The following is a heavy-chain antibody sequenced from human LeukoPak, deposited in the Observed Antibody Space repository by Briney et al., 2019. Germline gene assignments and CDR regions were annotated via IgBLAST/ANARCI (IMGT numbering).Heavy chain of an antibody. D-gene: IGHD2-15*01. Sequence: ASVKVSCKVSGYTLTELSMHWVRQAPGKGLEWMGGFDPEDGETIYAQKFQGRVTMTEDTSTDTAYMELSSLRSEDTAVYYCATGPDCSGGSCYPTDYWGQGTLVTVSS. J-gene: IGHJ4*02. CDR2: FDPEDGET. CDR1: GYTLTELS. CDR3: ATGPDCSGGSCYPTDY. V-gene: IGHV1-24*01.